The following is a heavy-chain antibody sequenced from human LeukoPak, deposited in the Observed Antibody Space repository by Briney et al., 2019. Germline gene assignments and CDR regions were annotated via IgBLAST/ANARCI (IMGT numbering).Heavy chain of an antibody. CDR3: VRDGNDVMDY. CDR2: ISGHNDNA. V-gene: IGHV1-18*04. Sequence: GASVKVSCKASGYTFTSYYMHWVRQAPGQGLEWVGWISGHNDNAHYAQKLQGRVTMTRETSTSTVYMELRSLSSDDTAIYYCVRDGNDVMDYWGQGTLVTVSS. J-gene: IGHJ4*02. CDR1: GYTFTSYY. D-gene: IGHD1-1*01.